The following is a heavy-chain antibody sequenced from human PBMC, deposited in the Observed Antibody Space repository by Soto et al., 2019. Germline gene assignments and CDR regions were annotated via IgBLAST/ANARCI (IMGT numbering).Heavy chain of an antibody. J-gene: IGHJ4*02. CDR3: ASRGAGWWTPRLDY. Sequence: QVQLQQGGAGLLEPAETLSLTCAVYGGSISGYYWSWIRQPPVKGLERVGEINNSGSTTYKPSLKSRVTILVDTSKNQFSLKLSSETAADTDAYYCASRGAGWWTPRLDYWGQGTLVTVSS. D-gene: IGHD2-15*01. CDR1: GGSISGYY. CDR2: INNSGST. V-gene: IGHV4-34*01.